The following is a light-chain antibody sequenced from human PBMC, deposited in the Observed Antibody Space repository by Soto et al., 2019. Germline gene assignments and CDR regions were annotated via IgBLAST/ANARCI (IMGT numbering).Light chain of an antibody. CDR1: QSVSTSY. V-gene: IGKV3-20*01. J-gene: IGKJ3*01. CDR3: QHYGSSLFT. CDR2: AAS. Sequence: EIVLTQSPGTLSLSPGERATLSCRASQSVSTSYLAWYQQKPGQAPRLLIYAASTRATGIPDRFNGSGSGTDFTLTISRLEPEDVAVYYCQHYGSSLFTFGPGTKLGI.